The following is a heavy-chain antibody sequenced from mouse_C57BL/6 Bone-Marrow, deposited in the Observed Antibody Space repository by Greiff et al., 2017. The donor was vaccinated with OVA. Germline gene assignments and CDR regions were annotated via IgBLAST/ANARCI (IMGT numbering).Heavy chain of an antibody. CDR2: IDPENGDT. CDR3: TTHPSPYAPYYFDY. J-gene: IGHJ2*01. CDR1: GFNIKDDY. Sequence: DVHLVESGAELVRPGASVKLSCTASGFNIKDDYMHWVKQRPEQGLEWIGWIDPENGDTEYASKFQGKATITADTSSNTAYLQLSSLTSEDTAVYYCTTHPSPYAPYYFDYWGQGTTLTVSS. D-gene: IGHD1-1*01. V-gene: IGHV14-4*01.